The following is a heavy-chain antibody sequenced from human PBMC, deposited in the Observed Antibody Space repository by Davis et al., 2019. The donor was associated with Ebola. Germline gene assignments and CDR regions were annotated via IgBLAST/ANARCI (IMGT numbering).Heavy chain of an antibody. V-gene: IGHV3-21*01. CDR2: ISSSSSYI. Sequence: GGSLRLSCAASGFTVSSNYMNWVRQAPGKGLEWVSSISSSSSYIYYADSVKGRFTISRDNAKNSLYLQMNSLRAEDTAVYYCARDGMATIPPCDYWGQGTLVTVSS. CDR1: GFTVSSNY. D-gene: IGHD5-24*01. CDR3: ARDGMATIPPCDY. J-gene: IGHJ4*02.